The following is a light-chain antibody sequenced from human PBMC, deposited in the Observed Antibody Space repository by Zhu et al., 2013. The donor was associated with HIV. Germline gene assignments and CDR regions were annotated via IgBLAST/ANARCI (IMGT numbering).Light chain of an antibody. CDR2: AAS. J-gene: IGKJ1*01. Sequence: DIQLTQSPSSLSASVGDRVTITCRTSQGINNYLAWYQQKPGQVPTVLIYAASTLQSGVPSRFSGSGSGTGFTLTISSLQPEDVATYYCQMYYSVPWTFGQGTNVEIK. CDR1: QGINNY. V-gene: IGKV1-27*01. CDR3: QMYYSVPWT.